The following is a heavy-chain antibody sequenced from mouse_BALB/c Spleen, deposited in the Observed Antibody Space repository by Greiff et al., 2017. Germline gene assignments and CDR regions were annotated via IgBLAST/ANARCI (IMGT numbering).Heavy chain of an antibody. CDR2: IRLKSNNYAT. Sequence: EVQVVESGGGLVQPGGSMKLSCVASGFTFSNYWMNWVRQSPEKGLEWVAEIRLKSNNYATHYAESVKGRFTISRDDSKSSVYLQMNNLRAEDTGIYYCTPDYDYAMDYWGQGTSVTVSS. CDR1: GFTFSNYW. D-gene: IGHD2-4*01. J-gene: IGHJ4*01. V-gene: IGHV6-6*02. CDR3: TPDYDYAMDY.